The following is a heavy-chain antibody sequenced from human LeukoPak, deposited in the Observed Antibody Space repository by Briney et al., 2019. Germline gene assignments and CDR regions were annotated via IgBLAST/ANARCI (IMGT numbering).Heavy chain of an antibody. CDR3: VRRGGYCSSTNCLYYFYGMDV. J-gene: IGHJ6*04. Sequence: GRSLRLSCAASGFTFSSYALHWVRQAPGKGLEWVAVLSYDASDKYYADSVKGRLTISRDNSKNTLYLEMNSLRADDTAVYYCVRRGGYCSSTNCLYYFYGMDVWGKGTTVTVSS. D-gene: IGHD2-2*01. CDR2: LSYDASDK. CDR1: GFTFSSYA. V-gene: IGHV3-30*04.